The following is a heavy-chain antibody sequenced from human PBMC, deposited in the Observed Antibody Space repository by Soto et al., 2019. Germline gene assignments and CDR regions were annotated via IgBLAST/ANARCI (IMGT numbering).Heavy chain of an antibody. J-gene: IGHJ5*02. CDR3: ARFTGGDYEAGFEP. D-gene: IGHD4-17*01. V-gene: IGHV4-30-4*01. Sequence: SETLSLPCTVPCGSISSGDYYWSRIGQPPGEGLEWIGYIYYSGSTYYNPSLKSRVTISVDTYKHQFSLKLSSVTAADTAVYYCARFTGGDYEAGFEPWGQGTLVTVSS. CDR1: CGSISSGDYY. CDR2: IYYSGST.